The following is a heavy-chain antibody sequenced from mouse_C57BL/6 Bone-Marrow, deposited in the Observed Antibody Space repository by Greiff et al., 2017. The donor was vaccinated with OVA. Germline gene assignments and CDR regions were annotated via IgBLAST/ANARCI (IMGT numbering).Heavy chain of an antibody. CDR2: IYPRSGNT. Sequence: QVQLQQSGAELARPGASVTLSCKASGYTFTSYGISWVKQRTGQGLEWIGEIYPRSGNTYYNEKFKGKATLTADKSSSTAYMELRSLTSEDSAVYFCARGGSDYFDYWGQGTTLTVSS. D-gene: IGHD1-1*02. J-gene: IGHJ2*01. CDR1: GYTFTSYG. CDR3: ARGGSDYFDY. V-gene: IGHV1-81*01.